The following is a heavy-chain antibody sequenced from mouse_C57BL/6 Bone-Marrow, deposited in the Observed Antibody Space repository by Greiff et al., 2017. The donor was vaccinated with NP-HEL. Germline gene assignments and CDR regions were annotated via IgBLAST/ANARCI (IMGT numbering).Heavy chain of an antibody. D-gene: IGHD2-3*01. CDR1: GYTFTSYG. CDR2: IYPRSGNT. V-gene: IGHV1-81*01. J-gene: IGHJ3*01. CDR3: ARSGWLLLAWFAY. Sequence: VQLQQSGAELARPGASVKLSCKASGYTFTSYGISWVKQRTGQGLEWIGEIYPRSGNTYYNEKFKGKATLTADKSSSTAYMELRSLTSEDSAVYFCARSGWLLLAWFAYWGQGTLVTVSA.